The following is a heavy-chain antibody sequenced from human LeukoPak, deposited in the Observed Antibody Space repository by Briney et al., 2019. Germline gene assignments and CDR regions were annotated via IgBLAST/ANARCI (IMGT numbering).Heavy chain of an antibody. CDR1: GYSISSGYY. J-gene: IGHJ6*03. CDR2: IYHSGST. V-gene: IGHV4-38-2*02. CDR3: ARGRGYCSGGSCYSRYYYMDV. Sequence: SETLSLTCTVSGYSISSGYYWGWIRQPPGKGLEWIGSIYHSGSTNYNPSLKSRVTISVDTSKNQFSLKLSSVTAAATAVYYCARGRGYCSGGSCYSRYYYMDVWGKGTTVTVSS. D-gene: IGHD2-15*01.